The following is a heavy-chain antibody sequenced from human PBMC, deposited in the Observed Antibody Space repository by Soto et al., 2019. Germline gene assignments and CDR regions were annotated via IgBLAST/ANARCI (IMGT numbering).Heavy chain of an antibody. J-gene: IGHJ5*02. CDR3: ARAYYDFWSGYYPGSWFDP. V-gene: IGHV3-48*03. CDR1: VFTFISYE. Sequence: PGWSLRLSCASSVFTFISYEMNWVRQAPGKGLEWVSYISSSGSTIYYADSVKGRFTISRDNAKNSLYLQMNSLRAEDTAVYYCARAYYDFWSGYYPGSWFDPWGQGTLVTVSS. CDR2: ISSSGSTI. D-gene: IGHD3-3*01.